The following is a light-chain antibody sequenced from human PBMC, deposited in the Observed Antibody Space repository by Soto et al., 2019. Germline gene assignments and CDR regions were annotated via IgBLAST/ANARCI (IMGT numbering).Light chain of an antibody. J-gene: IGLJ1*01. CDR3: SSYTSSSTPLCV. Sequence: SSLSQPASVSGSSGQSITLSRSGTSSDVGGYNYVSWYQQHPGKAPKLMIYDVSNRPSGVSNRFSGSKSGNTASLTISGLQAEDEADYYCSSYTSSSTPLCVFGTGTKVTGL. CDR2: DVS. V-gene: IGLV2-14*01. CDR1: SSDVGGYNY.